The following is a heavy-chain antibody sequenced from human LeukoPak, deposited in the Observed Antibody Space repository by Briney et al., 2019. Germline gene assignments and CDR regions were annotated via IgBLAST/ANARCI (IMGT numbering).Heavy chain of an antibody. D-gene: IGHD3-3*01. J-gene: IGHJ6*02. CDR3: ASGTIFGVVRPYYYYGMDV. CDR1: GGAISSYY. V-gene: IGHV4-59*01. CDR2: TYYSGST. Sequence: PSETLSLTCTVSGGAISSYYWSWIRQPPGKGLEWIGYTYYSGSTNYNPSLKSRVTISVDTSKNQFSLKLSSVTAADTAVYYSASGTIFGVVRPYYYYGMDVWGQGTTVTVSS.